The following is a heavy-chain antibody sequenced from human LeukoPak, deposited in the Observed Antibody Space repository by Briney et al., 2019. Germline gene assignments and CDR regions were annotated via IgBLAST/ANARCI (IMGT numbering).Heavy chain of an antibody. CDR2: IKYDGDEE. CDR1: GFTFSDYW. CDR3: KSGGAAPGSFDN. D-gene: IGHD6-13*01. J-gene: IGHJ4*02. V-gene: IGHV3-7*01. Sequence: QPGGSLRLSCAASGFTFSDYWMSWMRQAPGKGLEWVANIKYDGDEEYYVDSVKGRFTISRDNAKNSLYLQLNSLRVEDTAVYYCKSGGAAPGSFDNWGQGTLVTVSS.